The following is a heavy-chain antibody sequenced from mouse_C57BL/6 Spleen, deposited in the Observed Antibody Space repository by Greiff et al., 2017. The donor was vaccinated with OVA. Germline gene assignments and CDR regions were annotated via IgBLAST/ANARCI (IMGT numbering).Heavy chain of an antibody. Sequence: QVQLQQPGAELVKPGASVKLSCKASGYTFTSYWMHWVKQRPGQGLEWIGMIHPNSCSTNYNEKFKSKATLTVDKSSSTAYMQLSSLTSEDSAVYYCAREGLAPFAYWGQGTLVTVSA. D-gene: IGHD3-3*01. CDR2: IHPNSCST. J-gene: IGHJ3*01. V-gene: IGHV1-64*01. CDR3: AREGLAPFAY. CDR1: GYTFTSYW.